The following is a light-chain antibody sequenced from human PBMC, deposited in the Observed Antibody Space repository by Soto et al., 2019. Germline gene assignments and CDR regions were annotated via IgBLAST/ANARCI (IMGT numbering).Light chain of an antibody. CDR2: GAS. CDR3: QQYGSSPPVT. CDR1: QSVSSD. J-gene: IGKJ1*01. V-gene: IGKV3-15*01. Sequence: EIVMTQSPATLSVSPVERAKLSCISSQSVSSDLAWYQQKPGQAPRLLIYGASTRATGIPARFSGSGSGTEFTLTISSLQSEDFAVYYCQQYGSSPPVTFGQGTKVDIK.